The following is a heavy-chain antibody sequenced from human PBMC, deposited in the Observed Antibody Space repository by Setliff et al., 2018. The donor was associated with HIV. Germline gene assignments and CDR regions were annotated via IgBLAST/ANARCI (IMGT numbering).Heavy chain of an antibody. J-gene: IGHJ4*02. CDR1: GFTFSRYW. CDR3: TRDRVEPPSGIWDRFDY. V-gene: IGHV3-74*01. Sequence: GGSLRLSCAASGFTFSRYWMHWVRQAPGKGLVWISRVNSDGSATSYADSVQGRFTISRDNAKNTVFLQMNSLRADDTAVYYCTRDRVEPPSGIWDRFDYWGRGTLVTVSS. D-gene: IGHD1-26*01. CDR2: VNSDGSAT.